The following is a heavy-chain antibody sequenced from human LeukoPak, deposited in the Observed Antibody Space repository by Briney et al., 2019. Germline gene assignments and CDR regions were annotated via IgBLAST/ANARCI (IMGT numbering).Heavy chain of an antibody. J-gene: IGHJ6*02. Sequence: GGSLRLSRAASGFTLSSYVMSWVRQPPRKRMESVSAITGTRGTTYYAESVKGRFTISRDNSNNTLYLQMNSLRAEDTAIYYCAKDTLHYYSSGYYSVDYYYGMDVWGQGTTVTVSS. CDR3: AKDTLHYYSSGYYSVDYYYGMDV. D-gene: IGHD3-22*01. CDR1: GFTLSSYV. CDR2: ITGTRGTT. V-gene: IGHV3-23*01.